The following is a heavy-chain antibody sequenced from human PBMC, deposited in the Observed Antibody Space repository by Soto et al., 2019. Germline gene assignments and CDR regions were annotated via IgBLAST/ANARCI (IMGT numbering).Heavy chain of an antibody. V-gene: IGHV4-39*07. CDR3: ARGPLAARRHHYYYYYYMDV. Sequence: SETLSLTCTVSGGSISSGDYYWSWIRQPPGKGLECIGEINHSGSTNYNPSLKSRVTISVDTSKNQFSLKLSSVTAADTAVYYCARGPLAARRHHYYYYYYMDVWGKGTTVTVSS. CDR1: GGSISSGDYY. D-gene: IGHD6-6*01. CDR2: INHSGST. J-gene: IGHJ6*03.